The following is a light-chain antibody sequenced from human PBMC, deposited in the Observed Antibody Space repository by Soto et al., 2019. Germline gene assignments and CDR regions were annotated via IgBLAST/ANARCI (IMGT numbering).Light chain of an antibody. CDR2: GAS. CDR1: QGVSSY. CDR3: QQYGSSLGVT. J-gene: IGKJ4*01. V-gene: IGKV3-20*01. Sequence: EIVLKQSPIPLSLSPGERATLSCRASQGVSSYLAWYQQKPGQAPRLLIYGASSRATGIPDRFSGSGSGTDFTLTISRLEPEDFAVYYCQQYGSSLGVTFGGRTKVDI.